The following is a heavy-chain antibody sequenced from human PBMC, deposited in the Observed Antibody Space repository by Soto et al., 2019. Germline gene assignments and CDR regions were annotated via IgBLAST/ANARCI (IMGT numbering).Heavy chain of an antibody. CDR3: AREEAYCGGDCYSGAFDI. CDR2: ISSSSSYI. J-gene: IGHJ3*02. Sequence: VGSLRLSCAASGFTFSSYSMNWVRQAPGKGLEWVSSISSSSSYIYYADSVKGRFTISRDNAKNSLYLQMNSLRAEDTAVYYCAREEAYCGGDCYSGAFDIWGQGTMVTVSS. V-gene: IGHV3-21*01. D-gene: IGHD2-21*02. CDR1: GFTFSSYS.